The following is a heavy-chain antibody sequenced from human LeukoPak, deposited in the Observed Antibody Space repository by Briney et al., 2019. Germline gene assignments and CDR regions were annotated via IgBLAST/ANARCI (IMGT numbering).Heavy chain of an antibody. CDR2: NYTTRSN. J-gene: IGHJ6*03. CDR1: GGSISSNSYY. Sequence: SETLSLTCTVSGGSISSNSYYWIWIRQPAGKGLEWIGRNYTTRSNNYNPSLKSLVTISVDTSKKQFSLKLSSVTAADKAVYYCARDRGFMVRGSMRGYDDYYYYMDVWGIGTTVTISS. V-gene: IGHV4-61*02. CDR3: ARDRGFMVRGSMRGYDDYYYYMDV. D-gene: IGHD3-10*01.